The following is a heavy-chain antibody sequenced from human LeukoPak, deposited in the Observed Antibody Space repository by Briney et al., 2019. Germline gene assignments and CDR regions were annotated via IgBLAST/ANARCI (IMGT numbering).Heavy chain of an antibody. V-gene: IGHV4-31*03. D-gene: IGHD3-10*01. CDR3: VRRGVTQKYFDC. CDR2: IYYSGST. Sequence: SQTLSLTCTVSGGSISSGGYYWSWIRQHPGKGLEWIGYIYYSGSTYYNPSLKSRVTISVDTSKNQFSLKLSSVTAADTAVYYCVRRGVTQKYFDCWGQGTLVTVSS. CDR1: GGSISSGGYY. J-gene: IGHJ4*02.